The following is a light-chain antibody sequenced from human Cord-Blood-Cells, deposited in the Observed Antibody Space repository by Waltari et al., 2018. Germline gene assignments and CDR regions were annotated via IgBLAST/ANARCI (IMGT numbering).Light chain of an antibody. J-gene: IGKJ3*01. V-gene: IGKV3-20*01. CDR1: QRVSSSY. CDR2: GAS. Sequence: EIVLTQSPGTLSLSAGARATLSCRASQRVSSSYLAWYQQKPGQAPRLLIYGASSRATGIPDRFSGSGSGTDFTFTISRLEPEDFAVYYCQQYGSSPFTFGPGTKVDIK. CDR3: QQYGSSPFT.